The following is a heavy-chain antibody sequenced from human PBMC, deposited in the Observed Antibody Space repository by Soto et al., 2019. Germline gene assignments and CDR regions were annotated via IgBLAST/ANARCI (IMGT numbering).Heavy chain of an antibody. J-gene: IGHJ4*02. Sequence: GSLRLSCEGPGFTFSDYGFHWVRQAPGKGLEWVAMISYDGSDRYYRDSVQGRFTISRDDSKNTVFLQMNSLRTEDTAMYYCARSTYCNGGSCYPQYWGPGTLVTVSS. V-gene: IGHV3-30*03. CDR2: ISYDGSDR. CDR1: GFTFSDYG. CDR3: ARSTYCNGGSCYPQY. D-gene: IGHD2-15*01.